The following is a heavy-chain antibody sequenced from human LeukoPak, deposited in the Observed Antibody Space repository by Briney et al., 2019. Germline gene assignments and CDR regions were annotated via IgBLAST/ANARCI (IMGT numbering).Heavy chain of an antibody. CDR2: IYYSGST. V-gene: IGHV4-39*07. CDR3: ARDLGGSSGWYGPYYFDY. CDR1: GGSISSSSYY. Sequence: PSETLSLTCTVSGGSISSSSYYWGRIRQPPGKGLEWIGSIYYSGSTYYNPSLKSRVTISVDTSKNQFSLKLSSVTAADTAVYYCARDLGGSSGWYGPYYFDYWGQGTLVTVSS. J-gene: IGHJ4*02. D-gene: IGHD6-19*01.